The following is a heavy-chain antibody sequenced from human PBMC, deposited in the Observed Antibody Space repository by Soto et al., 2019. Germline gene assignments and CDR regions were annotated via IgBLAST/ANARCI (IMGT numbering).Heavy chain of an antibody. D-gene: IGHD3-16*02. CDR1: GFTFDDYA. J-gene: IGHJ4*02. CDR3: AKDKFSRGHPTSIMITFGGVIVDY. CDR2: ISWNSGSI. Sequence: GGSLRLSCAASGFTFDDYAMHWVRQAPGKGLEWVSGISWNSGSIGYADSVKGRFTISRDNAKNSLYLQMNSLRAEDTALYYCAKDKFSRGHPTSIMITFGGVIVDYWGQGTLVTVSS. V-gene: IGHV3-9*01.